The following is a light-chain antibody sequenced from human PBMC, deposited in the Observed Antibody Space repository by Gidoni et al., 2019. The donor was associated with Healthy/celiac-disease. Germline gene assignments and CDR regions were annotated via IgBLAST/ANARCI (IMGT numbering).Light chain of an antibody. J-gene: IGKJ1*01. V-gene: IGKV1-39*01. CDR1: QSISSY. CDR2: AAS. CDR3: QQSYSTLWT. Sequence: DIQMTQSPSYLSASVGDRVTITGRASQSISSYLNWYQQKPGTAPKLLIYAASSLQSGVPSRFSVSGSGTDFTLTISSLQPEDFATYYCQQSYSTLWTFVQGTHVEIK.